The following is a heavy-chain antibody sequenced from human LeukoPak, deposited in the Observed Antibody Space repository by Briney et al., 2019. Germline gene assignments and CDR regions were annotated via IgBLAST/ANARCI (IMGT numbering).Heavy chain of an antibody. CDR2: IYWDDDK. CDR1: GFSLTTSGVG. CDR3: ARTLSFHQAFDI. J-gene: IGHJ3*02. D-gene: IGHD1-26*01. V-gene: IGHV2-5*02. Sequence: ESGPTLVNPTQTLTVTCTFSGFSLTTSGVGVGWIRQPPGKALEWLALIYWDDDKRYSPSLKSRLTVTKDTSKNQVVLTMTNMDPVDTATYYCARTLSFHQAFDIWGQGAMVTVSS.